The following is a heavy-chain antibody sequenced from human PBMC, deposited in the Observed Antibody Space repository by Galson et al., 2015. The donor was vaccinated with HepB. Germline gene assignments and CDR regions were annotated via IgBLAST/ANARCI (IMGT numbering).Heavy chain of an antibody. V-gene: IGHV4-4*02. Sequence: LSLTCAVSGASTSNNNWWSWVRRPPGKGLEWIGEIYHNGRTKYNPSLKSRVTMSVDKSRNQFSLKLVSVTAADTAVYYCARVTTVTQPMNMDLARYYYYYFMDVWGKGTTVTVSS. CDR1: GASTSNNNW. CDR2: IYHNGRT. J-gene: IGHJ6*03. CDR3: ARVTTVTQPMNMDLARYYYYYFMDV. D-gene: IGHD4-17*01.